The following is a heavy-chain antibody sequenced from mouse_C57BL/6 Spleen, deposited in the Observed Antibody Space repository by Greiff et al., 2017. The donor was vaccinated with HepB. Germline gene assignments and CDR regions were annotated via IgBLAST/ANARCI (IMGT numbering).Heavy chain of an antibody. CDR3: ARSHYYYGSLWYFDV. CDR1: GYTFTDYN. J-gene: IGHJ1*03. V-gene: IGHV1-18*01. Sequence: VQLQQSGPELVKPGASVKIPCKASGYTFTDYNMDWVKQSHGKSLEWIGDINPNNGGTIYNQKFKGKATLTVDKSSSTAYMELRSLTSEDTAVYYCARSHYYYGSLWYFDVWGTGTTVTVSS. CDR2: INPNNGGT. D-gene: IGHD1-1*01.